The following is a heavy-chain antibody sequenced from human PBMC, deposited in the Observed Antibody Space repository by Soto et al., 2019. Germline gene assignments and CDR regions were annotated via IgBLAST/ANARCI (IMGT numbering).Heavy chain of an antibody. CDR2: ISGSGGST. J-gene: IGHJ4*02. D-gene: IGHD3-10*01. Sequence: EVQLLESGGGLVQPGGSLRLSCAASGFTFSSYAMIWVRQAPGKGLAWVSAISGSGGSTYYADSVKGRFTISRANSKNTLYLQMNSLRAEDTAVYYCSKSPGVSIIYYFDYWGQGTLVTVSS. CDR3: SKSPGVSIIYYFDY. CDR1: GFTFSSYA. V-gene: IGHV3-23*01.